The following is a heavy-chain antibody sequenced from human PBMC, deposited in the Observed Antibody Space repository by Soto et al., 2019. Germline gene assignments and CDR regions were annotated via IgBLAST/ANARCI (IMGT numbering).Heavy chain of an antibody. CDR3: AKVGTIVVVVAATFDY. D-gene: IGHD2-15*01. J-gene: IGHJ4*02. CDR1: GFTFSSYA. CDR2: ISGSGGST. Sequence: GGSLRLSCAASGFTFSSYAMSWVRQAPGKGLEWVSAISGSGGSTYYADSAKGRFTISRDNSKNTLYLQMNSLRAEDTAVYYCAKVGTIVVVVAATFDYWGQGTLVTVSS. V-gene: IGHV3-23*01.